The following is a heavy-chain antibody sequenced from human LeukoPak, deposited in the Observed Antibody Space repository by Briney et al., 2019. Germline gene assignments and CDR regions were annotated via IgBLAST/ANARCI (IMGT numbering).Heavy chain of an antibody. V-gene: IGHV4-61*02. CDR1: GGSISSGTYY. J-gene: IGHJ4*02. D-gene: IGHD3-16*01. CDR2: IYSSGST. Sequence: TSETLSLTCTVSGGSISSGTYYWSWVRQPAGKGLEWIGRIYSSGSTNYNPSLKSRVTISIDTSKNQFSLKLSSVTAADTAVYYCARVWRSYDSWGQGTLVTVSS. CDR3: ARVWRSYDS.